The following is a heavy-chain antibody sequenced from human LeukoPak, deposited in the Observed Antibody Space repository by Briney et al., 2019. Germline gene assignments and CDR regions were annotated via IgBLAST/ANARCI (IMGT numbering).Heavy chain of an antibody. V-gene: IGHV4-34*01. D-gene: IGHD3-3*01. CDR1: GGSFSGYY. Sequence: SETLSLTCAVYGGSFSGYYWSWIRQPPGKGLEWIGEINHSGSTNYNPSLKSRVTISVDTSKNQFSLKLSSVTAADTAVYYCARGPLYYDFWSGYNSYFDYWGQGTLVTVS. CDR2: INHSGST. CDR3: ARGPLYYDFWSGYNSYFDY. J-gene: IGHJ4*02.